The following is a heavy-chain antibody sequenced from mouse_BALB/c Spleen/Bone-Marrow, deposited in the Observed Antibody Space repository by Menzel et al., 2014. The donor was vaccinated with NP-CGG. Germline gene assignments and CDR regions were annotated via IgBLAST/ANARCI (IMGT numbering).Heavy chain of an antibody. J-gene: IGHJ3*01. CDR1: GFNIKDPY. D-gene: IGHD1-1*01. Sequence: VRLQQSGAELVKPGASVKLSCTASGFNIKDPYMHWVKQRPEQGLEWIGRIDPANGNTKYDPKFQGKATITADTSSNTAYLQLSSLTSEDTAVYYCAPYYYGRWFTYWGQGTLVTVSA. CDR2: IDPANGNT. CDR3: APYYYGRWFTY. V-gene: IGHV14-3*02.